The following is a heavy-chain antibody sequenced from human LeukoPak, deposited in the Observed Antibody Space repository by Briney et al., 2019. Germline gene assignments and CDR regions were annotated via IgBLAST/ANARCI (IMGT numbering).Heavy chain of an antibody. V-gene: IGHV1-69*13. CDR1: GGTFSSYG. CDR3: ARSELVVDFQYYFDH. J-gene: IGHJ4*02. D-gene: IGHD2-21*01. CDR2: IIPLFGTS. Sequence: SVKVSCKASGGTFSSYGISWLRQAPGQGLEWMGGIIPLFGTSNYAQKFQGRVSITVDESTSTAYMDLRSLRADDTAVYYCARSELVVDFQYYFDHWGQGTLVTVSS.